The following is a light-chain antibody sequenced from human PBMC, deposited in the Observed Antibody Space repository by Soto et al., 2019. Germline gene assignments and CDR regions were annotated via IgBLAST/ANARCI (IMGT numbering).Light chain of an antibody. CDR3: SSYAGSNNYV. J-gene: IGLJ1*01. Sequence: QSALTQPPSASGSPRQSVTISCTGTSSDVGGYNFVSWYQLHPGKAPKLMIYEVSKGPSGVPDRFSGSKSGNTASLTVSGLQAEDEADYYCSSYAGSNNYVFGTGTKLTVL. CDR1: SSDVGGYNF. V-gene: IGLV2-8*01. CDR2: EVS.